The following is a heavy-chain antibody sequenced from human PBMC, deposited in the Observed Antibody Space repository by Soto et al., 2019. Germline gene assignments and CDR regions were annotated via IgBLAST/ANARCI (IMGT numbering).Heavy chain of an antibody. CDR1: GYTFTRYY. D-gene: IGHD5-12*01. Sequence: ASVKVSCRASGYTFTRYYMHWVRQAPGQGLEWMGIINPSGGSTSYAQKFQGRVTMTRDTSTSTVYMELSSLTSEDAAVYYCASDFLMATITDYYSGMDVLGQGNTVTVSS. J-gene: IGHJ6*02. CDR2: INPSGGST. V-gene: IGHV1-46*01. CDR3: ASDFLMATITDYYSGMDV.